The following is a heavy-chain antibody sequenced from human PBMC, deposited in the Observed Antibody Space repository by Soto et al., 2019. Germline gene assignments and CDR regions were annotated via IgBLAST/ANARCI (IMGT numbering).Heavy chain of an antibody. D-gene: IGHD4-17*01. V-gene: IGHV1-3*01. CDR1: GYTFTSYA. CDR3: ARVAKDYGDYGVPWD. J-gene: IGHJ4*02. Sequence: QVQLVQSGAEVKKPGASVKVSCKASGYTFTSYAMHWVRQAPGQRLEWMGWINAGNGNTKYSQKFQDRVAISRDTSASTADMELSSQRSEDTAVYYCARVAKDYGDYGVPWDWGQGTLVTVSS. CDR2: INAGNGNT.